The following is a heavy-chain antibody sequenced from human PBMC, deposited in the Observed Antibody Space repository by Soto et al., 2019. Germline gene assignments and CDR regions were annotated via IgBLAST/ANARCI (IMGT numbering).Heavy chain of an antibody. D-gene: IGHD4-17*01. J-gene: IGHJ4*02. CDR2: IKAYSGST. CDR3: AIADYGDDDY. Sequence: LVQSGAEAKKPGTSVKVSCKASGYTFSTSTISWVRQAPGQGLEWMGWIKAYSGSTNYAPKFQGRVTMTTDTSTSTAYLELRSLTSDDTAMYYCAIADYGDDDYWGQGTLVTVSS. V-gene: IGHV1-18*04. CDR1: GYTFSTST.